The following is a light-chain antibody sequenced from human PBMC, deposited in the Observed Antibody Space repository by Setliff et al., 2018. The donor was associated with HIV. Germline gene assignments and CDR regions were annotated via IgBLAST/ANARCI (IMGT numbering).Light chain of an antibody. V-gene: IGLV2-14*01. Sequence: QSALTQPASVSGSPGQSITISCTGTSSDVGGYNYVSWYRQHPGKAPKLMIYDASKRPSGVSNRFSGSKSGNTASLTISGLQAEDEADYYCSSYTSSSTLYVFGTGTKVTVL. CDR2: DAS. CDR1: SSDVGGYNY. CDR3: SSYTSSSTLYV. J-gene: IGLJ1*01.